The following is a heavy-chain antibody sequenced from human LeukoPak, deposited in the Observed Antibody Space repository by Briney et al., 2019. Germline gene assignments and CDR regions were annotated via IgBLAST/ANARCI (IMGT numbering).Heavy chain of an antibody. CDR3: ARITMVWGLIKNQYYFDY. CDR2: IYYSGST. D-gene: IGHD3-10*01. V-gene: IGHV4-59*08. Sequence: SETLTLTCTASGVTISNYYLSWIRQPPGMGLEWIGNIYYSGSTNYNPSPKSRVTISVDTSNYQFSLKLSTVTAADTAVYSCARITMVWGLIKNQYYFDYWGQGTLVTVSS. CDR1: GVTISNYY. J-gene: IGHJ4*02.